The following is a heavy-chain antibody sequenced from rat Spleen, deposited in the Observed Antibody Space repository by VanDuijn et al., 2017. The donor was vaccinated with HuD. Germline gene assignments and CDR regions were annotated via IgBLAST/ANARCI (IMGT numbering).Heavy chain of an antibody. V-gene: IGHV5-22*01. CDR2: IKYEDFTP. D-gene: IGHD1-5*01. CDR3: VKLDNNHGYWYFDF. Sequence: EVQLVESGGGLVQPGRSLKLSCAASGFTFSDFYMAWVRQAPKKGLEWVASIKYEDFTPYYGDSVMGRFTISRDDGESTLYLQMNSLRSEDTATYYCVKLDNNHGYWYFDFWGPGTMVTVSS. J-gene: IGHJ1*01. CDR1: GFTFSDFY.